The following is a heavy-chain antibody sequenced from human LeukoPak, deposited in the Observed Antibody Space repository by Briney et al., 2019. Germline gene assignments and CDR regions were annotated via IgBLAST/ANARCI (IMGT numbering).Heavy chain of an antibody. D-gene: IGHD1-26*01. V-gene: IGHV3-23*01. CDR3: AKEALLVGATLAWFDP. CDR1: GFTFSSHA. J-gene: IGHJ5*02. Sequence: GGPLRLSCAPSGFTFSSHAKRWVRHATGKGLERVSAFSGSGGSTYYADPVKGRFTISRGNSKNTLYLQMNSLRAEDTAVYYCAKEALLVGATLAWFDPWGQGTLVTVSS. CDR2: FSGSGGST.